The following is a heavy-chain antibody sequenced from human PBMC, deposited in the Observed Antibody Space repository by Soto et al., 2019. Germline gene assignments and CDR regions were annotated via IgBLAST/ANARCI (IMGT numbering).Heavy chain of an antibody. J-gene: IGHJ6*02. Sequence: GEFLKISCKGSGYSFTSYWIGWVRQMPGKGLEWMGIIYPGDSDTRYSPSFQGQVTISADKSISTAYLQWSSLKASDTAMYYCARLAGTGNYYYYGMDVWGQGTTVTVSS. CDR2: IYPGDSDT. V-gene: IGHV5-51*01. CDR3: ARLAGTGNYYYYGMDV. CDR1: GYSFTSYW. D-gene: IGHD6-19*01.